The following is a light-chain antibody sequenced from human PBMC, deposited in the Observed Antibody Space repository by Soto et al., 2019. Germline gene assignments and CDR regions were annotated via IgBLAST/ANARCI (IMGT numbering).Light chain of an antibody. CDR1: QSVSFSY. CDR2: GAT. CDR3: QQYGRSPLT. Sequence: EIVLTQSPGTLSLSPGDRATLSCRASQSVSFSYLAWYQQKAGQAPRLLIYGATSRATGIPDRFSGSESGTDLTLTISRLEPEDFAVYYCQQYGRSPLTFGGGTKVEIK. J-gene: IGKJ4*01. V-gene: IGKV3-20*01.